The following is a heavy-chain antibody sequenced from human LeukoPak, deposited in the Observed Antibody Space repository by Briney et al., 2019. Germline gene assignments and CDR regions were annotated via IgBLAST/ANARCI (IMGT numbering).Heavy chain of an antibody. V-gene: IGHV4-4*07. J-gene: IGHJ4*02. Sequence: SETLSLACTVSGDSIGTYYWNWIRQPAGKGLEWIGRIHTSGNTNYNPALESRVTMSVDTSKNQFSLRLTSVTAADTAVYYCARSGGVYNYFRYWGPGTLVTVSS. CDR3: ARSGGVYNYFRY. D-gene: IGHD5/OR15-5a*01. CDR1: GDSIGTYY. CDR2: IHTSGNT.